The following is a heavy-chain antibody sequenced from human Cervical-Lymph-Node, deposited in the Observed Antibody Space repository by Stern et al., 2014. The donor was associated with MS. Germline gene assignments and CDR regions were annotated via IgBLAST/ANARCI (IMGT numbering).Heavy chain of an antibody. V-gene: IGHV1-69*01. Sequence: QVQLVQSGAEVKKPGSSVKVSCKVSGASFSTNDISWVRQAPGQGLEWRGAIVSIFDKANYAQRFRGRVTITADESTSTAYLDLSSLRSGDTAVYFCTREHHGGNFASWGQGTLVTVSS. CDR2: IVSIFDKA. CDR1: GASFSTND. D-gene: IGHD4-23*01. CDR3: TREHHGGNFAS. J-gene: IGHJ4*02.